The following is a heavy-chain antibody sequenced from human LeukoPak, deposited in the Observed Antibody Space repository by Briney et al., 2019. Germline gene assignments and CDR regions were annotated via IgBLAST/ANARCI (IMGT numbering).Heavy chain of an antibody. CDR1: GFTFSSYS. D-gene: IGHD5-24*01. Sequence: GGSLRLSCAASGFTFSSYSMNWVRQAPGKGLEWVSSISSSSSYIYYADSVKGRFTISRDNAKNSLYLQMNSLRAEDTAVYYCARAMATKPYYYYGMDVWGQGTTVTVSS. CDR2: ISSSSSYI. CDR3: ARAMATKPYYYYGMDV. V-gene: IGHV3-21*01. J-gene: IGHJ6*02.